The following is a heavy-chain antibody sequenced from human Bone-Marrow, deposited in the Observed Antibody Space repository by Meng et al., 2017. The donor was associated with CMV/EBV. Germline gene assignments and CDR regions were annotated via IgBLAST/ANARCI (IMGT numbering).Heavy chain of an antibody. J-gene: IGHJ4*02. CDR1: GFTFSGFG. Sequence: GGSLRPSCATSGFTFSGFGIHWVRQASGKGLEWVGRIRSKANSYATAYAASVKGRFTISRDDSKNTAYLQMNSLKTEDTAVYYCTRPGIQQLLFDYWGQGTPVTVSS. CDR2: IRSKANSYAT. D-gene: IGHD6-13*01. V-gene: IGHV3-73*01. CDR3: TRPGIQQLLFDY.